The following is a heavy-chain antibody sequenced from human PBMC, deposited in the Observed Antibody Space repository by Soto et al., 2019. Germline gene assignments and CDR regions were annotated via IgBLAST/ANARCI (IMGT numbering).Heavy chain of an antibody. CDR3: ARFSGGYDNY. CDR2: IIPIFGPA. CDR1: GGTFSSYA. Sequence: QVQLVQSGAEVKKPGSSVKVSCKASGGTFSSYAISWVRQAPGQGLEWMGGIIPIFGPANYAQKYQGRVTVTTDEATITAYMELCRLRSEETAVYYCARFSGGYDNYWGQGTLLTVYS. D-gene: IGHD5-12*01. V-gene: IGHV1-69*01. J-gene: IGHJ4*02.